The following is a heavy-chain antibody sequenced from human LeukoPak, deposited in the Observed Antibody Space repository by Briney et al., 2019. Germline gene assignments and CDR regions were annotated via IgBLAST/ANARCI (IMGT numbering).Heavy chain of an antibody. Sequence: SETLSLTCTVSGGSISSSSYYWGWIRQPPGKGLEWIGSIYYSGSTYYNPSLKSRVTISVDTSKNQFSLKLSSVTAADTAVYYCARRNTVSGAFDIWGQGTMVTVSS. CDR3: ARRNTVSGAFDI. CDR2: IYYSGST. V-gene: IGHV4-39*01. CDR1: GGSISSSSYY. D-gene: IGHD3-16*01. J-gene: IGHJ3*02.